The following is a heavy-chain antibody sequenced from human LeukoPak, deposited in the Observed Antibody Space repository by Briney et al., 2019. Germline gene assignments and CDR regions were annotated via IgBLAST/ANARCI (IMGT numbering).Heavy chain of an antibody. J-gene: IGHJ4*02. D-gene: IGHD3-10*01. V-gene: IGHV3-23*01. CDR3: AKSRSGSLFAGRDY. Sequence: GGSLRLSCTASGFTFSNYAMSWVRQAPGKGLEWVSAISGSGGSTYYADSVKGRFTISRDNSKNTLYLQMNSLRAEDTVVYYCAKSRSGSLFAGRDYWGQGTLVTVSS. CDR2: ISGSGGST. CDR1: GFTFSNYA.